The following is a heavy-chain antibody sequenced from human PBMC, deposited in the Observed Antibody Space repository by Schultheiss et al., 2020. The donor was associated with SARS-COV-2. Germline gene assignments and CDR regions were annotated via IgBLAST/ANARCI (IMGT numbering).Heavy chain of an antibody. CDR1: GFTFSSYA. CDR2: INGDGSAT. V-gene: IGHV3-74*01. D-gene: IGHD2-21*02. Sequence: GGSLRLSCAASGFTFSSYAMSWVRQAPGKGLVWVSHINGDGSATNYADSVKGRFTISRDNAKNTLFLQMHSLRAEDTALYYCARDPVRTANYWGQGTLVTVSS. J-gene: IGHJ4*02. CDR3: ARDPVRTANY.